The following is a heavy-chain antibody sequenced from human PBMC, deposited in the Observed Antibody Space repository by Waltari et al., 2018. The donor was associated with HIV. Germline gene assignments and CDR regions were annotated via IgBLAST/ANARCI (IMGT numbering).Heavy chain of an antibody. CDR1: GGPISSSSYH. J-gene: IGHJ4*02. CDR2: IFYSGST. V-gene: IGHV4-39*07. CDR3: ARGARFDY. Sequence: QLQLQESGPGRVKPSETLSLTCTVSGGPISSSSYHWGWIRQPPGKGLEWIGSIFYSGSTYYNPSLKSRVTISVDTSKNQFSLKLSSITAADTAVYFCARGARFDYWGQGTLVTVSS. D-gene: IGHD5-12*01.